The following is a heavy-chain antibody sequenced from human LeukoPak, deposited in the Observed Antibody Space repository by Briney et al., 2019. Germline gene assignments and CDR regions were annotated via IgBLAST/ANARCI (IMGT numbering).Heavy chain of an antibody. D-gene: IGHD3-22*01. V-gene: IGHV3-23*01. CDR3: ARDLRVVITGSFDS. J-gene: IGHJ4*02. Sequence: GGSLRLSCAASGFTFSSYAMSWVRQAPGKGLEWVSAISGRGGSTYYADSVKGRFTISRDNAKNSLYLQMNSLRAEDTALYYCARDLRVVITGSFDSWGQGTLVTVSS. CDR2: ISGRGGST. CDR1: GFTFSSYA.